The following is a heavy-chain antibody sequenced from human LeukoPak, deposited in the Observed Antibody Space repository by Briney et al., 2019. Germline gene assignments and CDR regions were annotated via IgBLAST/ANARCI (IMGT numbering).Heavy chain of an antibody. V-gene: IGHV4-30-4*01. CDR2: IYYSGST. J-gene: IGHJ5*02. CDR3: ARVIVVVPAAMPVSGFDP. D-gene: IGHD2-2*01. CDR1: GGSISSGDYY. Sequence: SQTLSLTCTVSGGSISSGDYYWTWIRQPPGTGLEWIGYIYYSGSTYYSPSLKSRVSVSVDTSKNQFSLKLSSVTAADTAVYYCARVIVVVPAAMPVSGFDPWGQGTLVTVSS.